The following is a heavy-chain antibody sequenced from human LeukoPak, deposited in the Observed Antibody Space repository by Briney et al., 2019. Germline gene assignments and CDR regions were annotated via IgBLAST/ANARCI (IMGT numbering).Heavy chain of an antibody. CDR2: ISSSGSTI. D-gene: IGHD1-26*01. J-gene: IGHJ5*02. CDR1: GFTFSDYY. V-gene: IGHV3-11*01. Sequence: GGSLRLSCAASGFTFSDYYMSWLRQAPGKGLEWVSYISSSGSTIYYADSVKGRFTISRDNAKNSLYLQMNSLRAEDTAVYYCARDFGGYSGSLNWFDPWGQGTLVTVSS. CDR3: ARDFGGYSGSLNWFDP.